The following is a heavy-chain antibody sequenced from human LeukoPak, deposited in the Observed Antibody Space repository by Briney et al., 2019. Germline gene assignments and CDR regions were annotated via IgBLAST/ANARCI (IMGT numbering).Heavy chain of an antibody. D-gene: IGHD5-24*01. CDR1: GGSITSNNYY. V-gene: IGHV4-39*07. J-gene: IGHJ3*02. CDR3: ARVRRDGYRGDAFDI. CDR2: IYYGRST. Sequence: SETLSLTCTVSGGSITSNNYYWGWIRQPPGKGLEFIGSIYYGRSTYYSPSLKSRVTISVDTSKNQFSLKLSSVTAADTAVYYCARVRRDGYRGDAFDIWGQGTMVTVSS.